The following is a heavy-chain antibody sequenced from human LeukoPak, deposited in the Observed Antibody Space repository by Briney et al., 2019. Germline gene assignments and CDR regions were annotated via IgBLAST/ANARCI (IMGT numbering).Heavy chain of an antibody. D-gene: IGHD6-6*01. J-gene: IGHJ6*03. CDR1: GFTFSSYW. CDR2: IKQDGSEK. CDR3: AREYSSSFGAGYYYYYMDV. V-gene: IGHV3-7*03. Sequence: PGGSLRLSCAASGFTFSSYWMSWVRQAPGKGLEWVANIKQDGSEKYYVDSVKGRFTISRDNAKNSLYLQMNSLRAEDTAVYYCAREYSSSFGAGYYYYYMDVWGKGTTVTVSS.